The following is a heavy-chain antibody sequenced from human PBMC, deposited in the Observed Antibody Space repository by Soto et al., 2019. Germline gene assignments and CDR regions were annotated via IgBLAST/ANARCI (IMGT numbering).Heavy chain of an antibody. J-gene: IGHJ4*02. CDR1: AFTFSIYA. V-gene: IGHV3-23*01. D-gene: IGHD1-26*01. Sequence: EVQLLESGGGLFEPGGSRRLSCAASAFTFSIYAMNWVRQAPGKGLEWVSVISGSGGSTYYADSVKGRFTISRDNSKNTLYLQMNSLRAEDTAVYYCARRGSGIYYDYWGQGTLVTVSS. CDR3: ARRGSGIYYDY. CDR2: ISGSGGST.